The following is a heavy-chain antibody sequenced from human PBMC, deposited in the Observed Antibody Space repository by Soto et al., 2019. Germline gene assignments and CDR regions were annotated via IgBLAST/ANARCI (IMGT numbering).Heavy chain of an antibody. CDR2: IYTSGST. CDR3: ARDRITIFGVDIHGPWLDP. D-gene: IGHD3-3*01. CDR1: GGSISSYY. J-gene: IGHJ5*02. Sequence: SETLSLTCTVSGGSISSYYWSWIRQPAGKGLEWIGRIYTSGSTNYNPSLKSRVTMSVDTSKNQFSLKLSSVTAADTAVYYCARDRITIFGVDIHGPWLDPWGQGTLVTVSS. V-gene: IGHV4-4*07.